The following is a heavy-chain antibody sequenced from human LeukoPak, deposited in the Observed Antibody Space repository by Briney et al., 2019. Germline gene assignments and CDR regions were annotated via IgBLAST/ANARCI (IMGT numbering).Heavy chain of an antibody. V-gene: IGHV3-30*18. CDR3: AKDHDFWSGYSASLLATDGMDV. D-gene: IGHD3-3*01. CDR1: GFTFSSYG. Sequence: GGSLRLSCAASGFTFSSYGMHWVRQAPGKGLEWVAVISYDGSNKYYADSVKGRFTISRDNSKNTLYLQMNSLRAEDTAVYYCAKDHDFWSGYSASLLATDGMDVWGQGTTVTVSS. CDR2: ISYDGSNK. J-gene: IGHJ6*02.